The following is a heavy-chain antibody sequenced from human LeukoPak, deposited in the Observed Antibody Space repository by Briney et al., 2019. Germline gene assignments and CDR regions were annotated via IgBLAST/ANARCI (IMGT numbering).Heavy chain of an antibody. V-gene: IGHV1-8*03. Sequence: ASVKVSCKASGYTFTSYAMNWVRQATGQGLEWMGWMNPNSGNTGYAQKFQGRVTITRNTSISTAYMELSSLRSEDTAVYYCARGFKIAPGRARFDPWGQGTLVTVSS. J-gene: IGHJ5*02. CDR2: MNPNSGNT. D-gene: IGHD6-13*01. CDR3: ARGFKIAPGRARFDP. CDR1: GYTFTSYA.